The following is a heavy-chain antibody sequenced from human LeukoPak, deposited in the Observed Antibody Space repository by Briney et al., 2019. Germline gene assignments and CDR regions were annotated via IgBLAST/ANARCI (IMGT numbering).Heavy chain of an antibody. CDR2: ISYDGSNK. V-gene: IGHV3-30*04. J-gene: IGHJ4*02. Sequence: GGSLRLSCAASGFTFSSYAMHWVRQAPGKGLEWVAVISYDGSNKYYADSVKGRFTISRDNSKNTLYLQMNSLGAEDTAVYYCASWSITMVRGALDYWGQGTLVTVSS. CDR1: GFTFSSYA. CDR3: ASWSITMVRGALDY. D-gene: IGHD3-10*01.